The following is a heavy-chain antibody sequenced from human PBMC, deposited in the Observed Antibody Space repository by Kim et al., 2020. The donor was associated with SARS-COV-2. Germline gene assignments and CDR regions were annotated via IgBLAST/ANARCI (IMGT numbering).Heavy chain of an antibody. J-gene: IGHJ4*02. CDR3: ARGARVTSVSSPYYFDY. Sequence: FQGRVTMTRDTSISTAYMELSRLRSDDTAVYYCARGARVTSVSSPYYFDYWGQGTLVTVSS. D-gene: IGHD2-21*02. V-gene: IGHV1-2*02.